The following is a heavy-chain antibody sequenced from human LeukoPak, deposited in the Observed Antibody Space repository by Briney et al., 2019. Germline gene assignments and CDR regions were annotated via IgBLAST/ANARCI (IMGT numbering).Heavy chain of an antibody. CDR1: GFTFRSYA. Sequence: QPGGSLRLSCAGSGFTFRSYAMHWVRQAPGKGLEWVAVISYDGSNEYYADSVKGRFTISRDNSKNTVDLQMNSLRVEDTAVYYCARDNRRSGTTWVYLDYWGQGTLVTVSS. CDR3: ARDNRRSGTTWVYLDY. D-gene: IGHD1-1*01. CDR2: ISYDGSNE. J-gene: IGHJ4*02. V-gene: IGHV3-30*04.